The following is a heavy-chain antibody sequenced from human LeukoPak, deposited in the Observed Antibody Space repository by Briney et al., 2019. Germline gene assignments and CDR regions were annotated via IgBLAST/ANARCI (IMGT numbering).Heavy chain of an antibody. CDR3: ARHGDDFWSGYYALYFDY. J-gene: IGHJ4*02. CDR1: GDSVSSGNYY. Sequence: PSETLSLTCTVSGDSVSSGNYYWSWIRQPPGKGLEWIGYIHYSGSTNYNPSLKSRVTISVDTSKNQFSLKLSSVTAADTAVYFCARHGDDFWSGYYALYFDYWGQGTLVTVSS. CDR2: IHYSGST. D-gene: IGHD3-3*01. V-gene: IGHV4-61*01.